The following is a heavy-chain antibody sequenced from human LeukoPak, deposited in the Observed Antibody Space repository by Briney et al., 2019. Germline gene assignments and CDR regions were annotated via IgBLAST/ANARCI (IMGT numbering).Heavy chain of an antibody. CDR1: GFTFSSYA. D-gene: IGHD1-1*01. CDR3: AKASRVSNADAVL. V-gene: IGHV3-23*01. CDR2: LRGNGDT. J-gene: IGHJ4*02. Sequence: GGSLRLSCAASGFTFSSYAMSWVREAPGRGLEWVSSLRGNGDTFYPDSVKGRFTLSRDDSRNTVYLQLNKLRVEDTAVYYCAKASRVSNADAVLWGRGTVVTVSS.